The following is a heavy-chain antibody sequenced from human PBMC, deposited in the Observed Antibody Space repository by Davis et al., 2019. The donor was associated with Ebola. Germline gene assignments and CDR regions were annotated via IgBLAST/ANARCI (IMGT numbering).Heavy chain of an antibody. D-gene: IGHD3-10*01. V-gene: IGHV1-3*01. CDR1: GYTFTSYA. J-gene: IGHJ5*02. CDR2: INAGNGNT. Sequence: ASVKVSCKASGYTFTSYAMHWVRQAPGQRLEWMGWINAGNGNTKYSQKFQGRVTITRDTSASTAYMELSSLRSEDTAVYYCAREGRITMVRGVISRAWFDPWGQGTLVTVSS. CDR3: AREGRITMVRGVISRAWFDP.